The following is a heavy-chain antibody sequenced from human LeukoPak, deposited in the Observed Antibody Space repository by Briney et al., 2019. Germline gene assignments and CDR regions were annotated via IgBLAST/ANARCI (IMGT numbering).Heavy chain of an antibody. Sequence: GGSLRLSCAASGFTFSNAWMSWVRQAPGKGLEWVSSISSSSSYIYYADSVKGRFTISRDNAKNSLYLQMNSLRAEDTAVYYCASRPEYIDGFDPWGQGTLVTVSS. CDR3: ASRPEYIDGFDP. CDR2: ISSSSSYI. D-gene: IGHD6-6*01. J-gene: IGHJ5*02. CDR1: GFTFSNAW. V-gene: IGHV3-21*01.